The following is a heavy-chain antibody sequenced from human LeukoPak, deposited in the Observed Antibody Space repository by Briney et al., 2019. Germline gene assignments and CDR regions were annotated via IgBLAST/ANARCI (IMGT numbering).Heavy chain of an antibody. J-gene: IGHJ5*02. D-gene: IGHD6-6*01. CDR1: GGSISSYY. Sequence: SEPLSLTCTVSGGSISSYYWSWIRQPPGKGLEWIGYIYYSGSTNYNPSLKSRVTISVDTSKNQFSLKLSSVTAADTAVYYCARGVEYTSFDPWGQGTLVTVSS. CDR2: IYYSGST. CDR3: ARGVEYTSFDP. V-gene: IGHV4-59*01.